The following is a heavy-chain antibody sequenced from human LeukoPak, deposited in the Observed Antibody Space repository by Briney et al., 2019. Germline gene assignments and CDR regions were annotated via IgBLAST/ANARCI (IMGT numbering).Heavy chain of an antibody. CDR3: VREDRILLGNDAFDI. CDR1: GFTFDDYA. CDR2: ISWNSGSI. D-gene: IGHD2-8*01. J-gene: IGHJ3*02. Sequence: GGSLRLSCGASGFTFDDYAMHWVRQAPGKGLEWVSGISWNSGSISYADSVKGRFTMSRDNAKNTLSLQMNSLRGEDAAVYYCVREDRILLGNDAFDIWGQGTMVTVSS. V-gene: IGHV3-9*01.